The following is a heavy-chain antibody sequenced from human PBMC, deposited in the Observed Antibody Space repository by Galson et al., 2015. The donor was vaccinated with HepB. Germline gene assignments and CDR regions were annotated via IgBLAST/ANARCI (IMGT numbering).Heavy chain of an antibody. CDR2: ISESGGDT. CDR1: GFPFSNYD. V-gene: IGHV3-23*01. Sequence: SLRLSCATSGFPFSNYDMAWVRPAPGKGLEWVAGISESGGDTVYADSMKGRFTISRDNSRDILYLQMNSLRADDTAVYYCAKNFSMMVYRGQGTLVTVSS. CDR3: AKNFSMMVY. D-gene: IGHD3-22*01. J-gene: IGHJ4*02.